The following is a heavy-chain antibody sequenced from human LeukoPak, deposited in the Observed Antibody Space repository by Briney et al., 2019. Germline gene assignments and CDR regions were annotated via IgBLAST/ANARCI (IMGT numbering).Heavy chain of an antibody. Sequence: GGSLRLSCAASGFTFSDYYMTWIRQAPGKGLEWVSSISSGTYTNYADSVKGRFTISRDNAKNSLYLQMNSLRVEDTAVYYCARNGYSGYDRLNWFDPWGQGTLVTVSS. D-gene: IGHD5-12*01. CDR1: GFTFSDYY. CDR3: ARNGYSGYDRLNWFDP. V-gene: IGHV3-11*03. CDR2: ISSGTYT. J-gene: IGHJ5*02.